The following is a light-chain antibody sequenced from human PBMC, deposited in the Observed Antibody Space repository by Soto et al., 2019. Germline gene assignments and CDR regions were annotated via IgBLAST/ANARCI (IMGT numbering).Light chain of an antibody. CDR1: SSNIGAGYD. V-gene: IGLV1-40*01. CDR3: QSYDSSLSGYV. CDR2: GNS. J-gene: IGLJ1*01. Sequence: QPVLTQPPSVSGAPGQRVTISCTGSSSNIGAGYDVHWYQHLPGTAPKLLIYGNSNRPSGVPDRFSGSKSGTSASLAITGLQAEDEADYCCQSYDSSLSGYVFGIGTKLTVL.